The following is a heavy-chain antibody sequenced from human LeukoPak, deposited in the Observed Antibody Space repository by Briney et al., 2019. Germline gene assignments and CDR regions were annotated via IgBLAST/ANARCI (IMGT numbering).Heavy chain of an antibody. D-gene: IGHD2-21*02. V-gene: IGHV4/OR15-8*01. CDR2: IHHDGRI. CDR1: GGSIDSTDW. CDR3: ARVTRGYFDY. J-gene: IGHJ4*02. Sequence: SETLSLTCDVSGGSIDSTDWWNWVRQPPGKGLEWIGEIHHDGRINYNPSLKSRVTISVDTSKNQFSLKLSSVTAADTAVYYCARVTRGYFDYWGQGTLVTVSS.